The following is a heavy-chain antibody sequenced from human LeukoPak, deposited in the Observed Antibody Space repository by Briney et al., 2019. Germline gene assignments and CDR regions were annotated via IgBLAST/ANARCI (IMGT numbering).Heavy chain of an antibody. Sequence: SQTLPLTCAISGDSVSSNSAAWNWIRQSPARGLEWLGRTYYRSKWYNDYAVSVKSRITINPDTSKNQFSLQLNSVTPEDTAVYYCARTYYDFWSGNANNWFDPWGQGTLVTVSS. D-gene: IGHD3-3*01. CDR1: GDSVSSNSAA. CDR3: ARTYYDFWSGNANNWFDP. J-gene: IGHJ5*02. CDR2: TYYRSKWYN. V-gene: IGHV6-1*01.